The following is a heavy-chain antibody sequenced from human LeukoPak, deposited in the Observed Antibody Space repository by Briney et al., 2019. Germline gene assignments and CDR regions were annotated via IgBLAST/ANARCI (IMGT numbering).Heavy chain of an antibody. CDR2: ISGDGGST. Sequence: GGSLRLSCAAPGFIFDNYAIHWVGQAPGKGLEWVSLISGDGGSTFYADSVRGRFTISRDNTRKSLSLQMSSLRSEDTALYYSARESETSGWYDYWGQGTLVTVSS. CDR1: GFIFDNYA. J-gene: IGHJ4*02. CDR3: ARESETSGWYDY. V-gene: IGHV3-43*02. D-gene: IGHD6-19*01.